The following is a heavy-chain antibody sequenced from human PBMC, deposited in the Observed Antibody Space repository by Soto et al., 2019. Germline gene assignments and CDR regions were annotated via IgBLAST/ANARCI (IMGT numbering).Heavy chain of an antibody. J-gene: IGHJ3*02. V-gene: IGHV4-39*01. CDR1: GASISSARYY. CDR3: ARPTSTDLRDPFDI. CDR2: IYYSGYA. D-gene: IGHD4-17*01. Sequence: QVQLQESGPGLVKPSETLSLTCTVSGASISSARYYWSWIRQPPGQGLEWIGSIYYSGYAYYKPSLKSRVTISVDTSRDKFSLNLRSMTAADTAVYYCARPTSTDLRDPFDIWGQGIMVTVSS.